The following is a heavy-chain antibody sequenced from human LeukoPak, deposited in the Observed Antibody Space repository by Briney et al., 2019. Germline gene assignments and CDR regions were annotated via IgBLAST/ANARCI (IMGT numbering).Heavy chain of an antibody. CDR3: VGDGQGYSYGYDY. Sequence: SETLSLTCTVSGGSISSYYWSWIRQPAGKGLEWIGRIHTSGSTNYNPSLKSRVTMSVDTSKNQFSLKLNSVTAADTAVYYCVGDGQGYSYGYDYWGQGTLVTVSS. D-gene: IGHD5-18*01. CDR1: GGSISSYY. V-gene: IGHV4-4*07. J-gene: IGHJ4*02. CDR2: IHTSGST.